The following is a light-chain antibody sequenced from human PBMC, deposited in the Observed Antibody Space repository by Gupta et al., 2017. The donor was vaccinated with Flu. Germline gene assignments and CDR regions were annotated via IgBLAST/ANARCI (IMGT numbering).Light chain of an antibody. CDR1: ASDIGAYNF. J-gene: IGLJ1*01. CDR2: EVD. CDR3: SSSTTSNTGV. Sequence: SALAQPASVSGSPGQPITISCTGTASDIGAYNFVSWYQQHPGKAPKLIIYEVDIRPSGISNRFSGSKFGSTASLTISGLQPEDEAVYYCSSSTTSNTGVFGTGTQITVL. V-gene: IGLV2-14*01.